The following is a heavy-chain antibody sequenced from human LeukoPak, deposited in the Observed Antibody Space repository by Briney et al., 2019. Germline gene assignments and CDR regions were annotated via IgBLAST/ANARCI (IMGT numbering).Heavy chain of an antibody. J-gene: IGHJ4*02. CDR3: ARTALRGGDFDY. D-gene: IGHD3-16*01. CDR1: GGSISSYY. Sequence: SETLSLTCTVSGGSISSYYWSWIRQPPGKGLEWIGYIYYSGSTNYNPSLKSRVTMSVDTSKNQFSLKLSSVTAADTAVYYCARTALRGGDFDYWGQGTLVTVSS. CDR2: IYYSGST. V-gene: IGHV4-59*12.